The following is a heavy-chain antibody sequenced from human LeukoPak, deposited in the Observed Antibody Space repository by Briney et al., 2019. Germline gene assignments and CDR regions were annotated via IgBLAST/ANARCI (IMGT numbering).Heavy chain of an antibody. CDR1: GDSVSSNSVA. Sequence: SQTLSLTCAISGDSVSSNSVAWNWIRQSPSRGLEWLGRTYYRSKWYNDYAVSVKSRITINADTSKNQFSLQLDSVTPEDTAVYYCARDANPPNKYFQHWGQGTLVTVSS. CDR3: ARDANPPNKYFQH. J-gene: IGHJ1*01. V-gene: IGHV6-1*01. D-gene: IGHD2-8*01. CDR2: TYYRSKWYN.